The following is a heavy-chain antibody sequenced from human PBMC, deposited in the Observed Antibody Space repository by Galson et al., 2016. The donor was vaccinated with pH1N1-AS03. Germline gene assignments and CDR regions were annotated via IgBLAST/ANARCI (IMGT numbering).Heavy chain of an antibody. CDR2: ISSDGDT. Sequence: SLRLSCAASGFTFSSYSIHWVRQAPGKGLEYVSAISSDGDTYYTDSVKGRFTISRDKSKNTVYLQMGGLRPEDVAVYYCAREAEHYYYALDVWGQGTTATVSS. CDR1: GFTFSSYS. CDR3: AREAEHYYYALDV. J-gene: IGHJ6*02. V-gene: IGHV3-64*02.